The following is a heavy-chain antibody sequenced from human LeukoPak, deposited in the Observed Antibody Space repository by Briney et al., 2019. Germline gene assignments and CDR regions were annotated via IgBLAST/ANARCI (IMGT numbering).Heavy chain of an antibody. Sequence: GGSLRLSCAASGFTFSSYAMSWIRQAPGKGLEWVSAISATGGSTYYADSVKGRFTISRDYSKNTLSLQMNSLRAEDTAVYYCAKDRSYDFWSGQANFDYWGQGMLVTVSS. D-gene: IGHD3-3*01. CDR1: GFTFSSYA. J-gene: IGHJ4*02. V-gene: IGHV3-23*01. CDR3: AKDRSYDFWSGQANFDY. CDR2: ISATGGST.